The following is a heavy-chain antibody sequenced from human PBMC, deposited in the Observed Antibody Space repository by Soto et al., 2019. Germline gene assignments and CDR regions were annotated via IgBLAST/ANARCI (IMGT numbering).Heavy chain of an antibody. V-gene: IGHV3-30*18. CDR1: GFTFSSYG. CDR3: AKCGSGSHIDY. CDR2: ISYDGSNK. D-gene: IGHD3-10*01. Sequence: GGSLRLSCAASGFTFSSYGMHWVRQAPGKGLEWVAVISYDGSNKYYADSVKGRFTISRDNSKNTLYLQMNSLRAEDTAVYYCAKCGSGSHIDYWGQGTLVTVSS. J-gene: IGHJ4*02.